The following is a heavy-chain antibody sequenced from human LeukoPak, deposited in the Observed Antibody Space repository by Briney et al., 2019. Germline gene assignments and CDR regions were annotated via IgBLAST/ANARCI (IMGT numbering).Heavy chain of an antibody. J-gene: IGHJ6*03. CDR2: IYYTGST. V-gene: IGHV4-59*08. Sequence: SETLSLTCTISGGSVSDYYWSWIRQSPGKGLEWIGYIYYTGSTTYNPSPKSRVTMSADTSKNQFSLNLNSVTATDTAVYYCARTHPDYYYYYMDVWGKGATVTVSS. CDR1: GGSVSDYY. CDR3: ARTHPDYYYYYMDV.